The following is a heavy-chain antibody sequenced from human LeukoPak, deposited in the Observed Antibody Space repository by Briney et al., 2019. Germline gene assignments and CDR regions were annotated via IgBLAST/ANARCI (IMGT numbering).Heavy chain of an antibody. D-gene: IGHD2-2*01. Sequence: SETLSPTCAVYGGSFSGYYWSWIRQPPGKGLEWIGEINHSGSTNYNPSLKSRVTISVDTSKNQFSLKLSSVTAADTAVYYCARGPSRYCGSTSYPIGYFDLWGRGTLVTVSS. V-gene: IGHV4-34*01. J-gene: IGHJ2*01. CDR3: ARGPSRYCGSTSYPIGYFDL. CDR1: GGSFSGYY. CDR2: INHSGST.